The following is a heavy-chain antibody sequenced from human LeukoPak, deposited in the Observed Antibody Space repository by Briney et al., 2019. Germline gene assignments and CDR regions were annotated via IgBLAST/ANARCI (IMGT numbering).Heavy chain of an antibody. CDR2: VYYSDST. V-gene: IGHV4-59*12. J-gene: IGHJ3*02. Sequence: SETLSLTCTVSGGSISNYCWSWIRQPPGKGLECIGYVYYSDSTNYNPSLKSRVTISVDTSKNQFSLKLSSVTAADTAVYYCAREGIAARTGTFLGAFDIWGQGTMVTVSS. CDR3: AREGIAARTGTFLGAFDI. D-gene: IGHD6-13*01. CDR1: GGSISNYC.